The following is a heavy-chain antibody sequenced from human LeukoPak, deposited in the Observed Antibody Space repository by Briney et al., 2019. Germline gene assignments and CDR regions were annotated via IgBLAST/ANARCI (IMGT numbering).Heavy chain of an antibody. D-gene: IGHD6-6*01. CDR3: VRGIPRGGYIAARLLEGEPYYYYGMDV. Sequence: SVKVSCKASGGTFSSYAISWVRQAPGQGLEWLGGIILIFGTATYAQKFQGRVTITADESTSTAYMELSSLRSEDTAVYYCVRGIPRGGYIAARLLEGEPYYYYGMDVWGQGTTVTVSS. CDR2: IILIFGTA. J-gene: IGHJ6*02. CDR1: GGTFSSYA. V-gene: IGHV1-69*01.